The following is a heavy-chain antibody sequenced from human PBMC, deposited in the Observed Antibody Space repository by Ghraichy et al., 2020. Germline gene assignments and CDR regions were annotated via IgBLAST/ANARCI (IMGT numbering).Heavy chain of an antibody. CDR3: ARHQTNYYGLGSPFDD. J-gene: IGHJ4*02. CDR2: IYYGGKT. V-gene: IGHV4-39*01. Sequence: SETLSLTCTVSGGSISSSTYYWAWIRQPPGKGLEWIGSIYYGGKTFYNPPLKSRVTISVDSSKNQFSLRLSSVTAADTAVFYCARHQTNYYGLGSPFDDWCRGTLVTVSS. CDR1: GGSISSSTYY. D-gene: IGHD3-10*01.